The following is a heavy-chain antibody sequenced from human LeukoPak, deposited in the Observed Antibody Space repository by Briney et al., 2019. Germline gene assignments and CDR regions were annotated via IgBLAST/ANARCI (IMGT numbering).Heavy chain of an antibody. CDR3: ARDAYPYSAYDY. CDR1: GFALSGFW. D-gene: IGHD2-21*01. V-gene: IGHV3-7*01. Sequence: GGSLRLSCAASGFALSGFWMSWVRQAPGKGLEWVANINQDGSDQYYVDSVKGRFTISRDNAKNSLYLQMNSLRAEDTAVYYCARDAYPYSAYDYWGQGTLVTVSS. J-gene: IGHJ4*02. CDR2: INQDGSDQ.